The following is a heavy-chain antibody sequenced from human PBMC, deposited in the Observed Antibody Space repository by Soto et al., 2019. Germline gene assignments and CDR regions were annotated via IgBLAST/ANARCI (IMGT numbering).Heavy chain of an antibody. J-gene: IGHJ5*02. CDR1: GGTFSSYA. D-gene: IGHD2-2*02. CDR2: IIPIFGTA. V-gene: IGHV1-69*01. CDR3: ARDRDIVEVPAAIKANWFDP. Sequence: QVPLVQSGAEVKKPGSSVKVSCKASGGTFSSYAISWVRQAPGQGLEWMGGIIPIFGTANYAQKFQGRVTITADESTSTAYMELSSLRSEDTAVYYCARDRDIVEVPAAIKANWFDPWGQGTLVTVSS.